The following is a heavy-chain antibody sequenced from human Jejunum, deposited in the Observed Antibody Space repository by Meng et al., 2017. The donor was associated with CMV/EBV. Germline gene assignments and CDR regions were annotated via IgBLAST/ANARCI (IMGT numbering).Heavy chain of an antibody. J-gene: IGHJ4*02. Sequence: GSVFTSSTVLSNWVHQAPGKVLEWVWSINSKTDSWTIDYAATVKGRLTISRDDSNDTLNLQMESLKTEDKAVYYGATVGAYSRSVYWGQGTLVTVSS. D-gene: IGHD1-14*01. CDR3: ATVGAYSRSVY. CDR2: INSKTDSWTI. CDR1: VFTSSTVL. V-gene: IGHV3-15*07.